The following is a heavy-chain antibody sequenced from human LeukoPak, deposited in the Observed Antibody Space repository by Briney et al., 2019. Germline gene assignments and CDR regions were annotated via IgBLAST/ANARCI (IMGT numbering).Heavy chain of an antibody. Sequence: PGGSLRLSCAASGFTFSSYAMSWVRQAPGKGLEWVSAISGSGGSTYYADSVKGRFTISRDNSKNTLYLQMNSPRAEDTAVYYCAKLGGYDIGENSMDYWGQGTLVTVSS. V-gene: IGHV3-23*01. CDR1: GFTFSSYA. CDR2: ISGSGGST. J-gene: IGHJ4*02. CDR3: AKLGGYDIGENSMDY. D-gene: IGHD5-12*01.